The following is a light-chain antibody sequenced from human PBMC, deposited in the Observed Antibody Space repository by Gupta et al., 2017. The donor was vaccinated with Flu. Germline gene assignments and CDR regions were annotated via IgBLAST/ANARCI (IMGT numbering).Light chain of an antibody. J-gene: IGLJ3*02. CDR2: STN. CDR1: TGAVTTDFF. CDR3: ARYYGGALWV. V-gene: IGLV7-43*01. Sequence: QTVVTQEPSLTVSPGGTVTLTCASSTGAVTTDFFPNWFQQKPGQAPRTLIYSTNYKHSWTPARFSGSLLGGKAALTLSGGQPEDEAEYYCARYYGGALWVFGGGTKLTVL.